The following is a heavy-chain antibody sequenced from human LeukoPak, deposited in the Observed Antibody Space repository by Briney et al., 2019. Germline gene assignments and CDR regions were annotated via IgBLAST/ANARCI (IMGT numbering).Heavy chain of an antibody. CDR3: ARGPRYFRYGLDV. D-gene: IGHD3-9*01. J-gene: IGHJ6*04. V-gene: IGHV4-30-4*01. CDR1: GGSISSGDYY. CDR2: IYYSGST. Sequence: PSETLSLTCTVSGGSISSGDYYWSWIRQHPGKGLEWIGYIYYSGSTYYNPSLKSRVTISVDTSKNQFSLKLNSVTAADTAVYYCARGPRYFRYGLDVWGKGTTVTVSS.